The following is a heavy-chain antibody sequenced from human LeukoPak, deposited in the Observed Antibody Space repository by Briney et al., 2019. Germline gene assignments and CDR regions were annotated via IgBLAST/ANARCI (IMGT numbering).Heavy chain of an antibody. CDR1: GFTFSNAW. J-gene: IGHJ4*02. V-gene: IGHV3-15*01. D-gene: IGHD3-22*01. CDR2: IKSKTDGGTT. Sequence: GGSLRLSCAESGFTFSNAWMSWVRQAPGKRLEWVGRIKSKTDGGTTDYAAPVKGRFTISRDDSKNTLYLQMNSLKTEDTAVYYCTTDRHYYDSSGYYYAYWGRGTLVTVSS. CDR3: TTDRHYYDSSGYYYAY.